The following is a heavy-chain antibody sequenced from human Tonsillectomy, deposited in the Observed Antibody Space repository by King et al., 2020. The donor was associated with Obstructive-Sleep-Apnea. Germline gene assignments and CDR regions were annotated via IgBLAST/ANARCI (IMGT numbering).Heavy chain of an antibody. J-gene: IGHJ5*02. D-gene: IGHD3-22*01. CDR1: GGSMSGYY. CDR3: AKDPAYFDTSGYRGNWFDP. Sequence: VQLQESGPGLVKPSETLSLTCTVSGGSMSGYYWSWIRQPPGKGLEWIGYIYNSGTTKYNPSLKSRVTISADTSKNQLSLNLRSVTAADTAMYYCAKDPAYFDTSGYRGNWFDPWGQGTLVTVSS. CDR2: IYNSGTT. V-gene: IGHV4-59*01.